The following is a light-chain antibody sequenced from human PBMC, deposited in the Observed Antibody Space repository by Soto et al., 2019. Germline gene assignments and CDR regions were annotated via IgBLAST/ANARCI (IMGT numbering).Light chain of an antibody. V-gene: IGKV1-39*01. CDR2: ATS. J-gene: IGKJ2*01. CDR1: HYISSY. CDR3: QQSYDTPST. Sequence: DIQMTQSPSSLSASVGDRVTITCRASHYISSYLNWYQLKPGQAPKLLIYATSNLQSGVPSRFSGSGSGTDFTLTISSLQPEDFATYCCQQSYDTPSTFGQGTKLEIK.